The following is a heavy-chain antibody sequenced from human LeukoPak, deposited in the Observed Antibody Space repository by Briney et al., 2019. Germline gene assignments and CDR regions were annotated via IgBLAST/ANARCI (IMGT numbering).Heavy chain of an antibody. CDR1: GGIFSSYA. CDR2: IIPILGIA. Sequence: SVKVSCKASGGIFSSYAISWVRQAPGQGLEWMGRIIPILGIANYAQKFQGRVTITADKSTSTAYMDLSSLRSEDTAVYYCAKDLPPYYFDYWGQGTLVTVSS. CDR3: AKDLPPYYFDY. V-gene: IGHV1-69*04. J-gene: IGHJ4*02.